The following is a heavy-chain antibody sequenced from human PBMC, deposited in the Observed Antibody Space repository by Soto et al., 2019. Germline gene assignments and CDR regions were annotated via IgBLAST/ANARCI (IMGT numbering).Heavy chain of an antibody. J-gene: IGHJ6*02. CDR1: VFTFGSDA. D-gene: IGHD5-12*01. CDR3: ARDGGEGYDPARYYSSGMDV. Sequence: LGRPRSLSCASSVFTFGSDAMHGVRQARGKGREWVAVISYDGSNKNYADSVKGRLTITRENSTNTLYLQMHSLRADDTAVYYCARDGGEGYDPARYYSSGMDVWGQGTTVTVSS. CDR2: ISYDGSNK. V-gene: IGHV3-30-3*01.